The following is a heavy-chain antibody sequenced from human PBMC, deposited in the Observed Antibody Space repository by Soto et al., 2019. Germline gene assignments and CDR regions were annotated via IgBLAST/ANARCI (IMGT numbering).Heavy chain of an antibody. CDR1: GYSITNNA. CDR3: GKDIRSGSIDH. V-gene: IGHV3-33*06. D-gene: IGHD1-1*01. J-gene: IGHJ4*02. CDR2: IWAHGTDQ. Sequence: PGGSLTLSCAASGYSITNNAMHWDRQAPGKGLEWVALIWAHGTDQYYADSVKGRFTVSRDTSTNTVYLQMNSLRAEDTARFYCGKDIRSGSIDHWGQGTLVTVSS.